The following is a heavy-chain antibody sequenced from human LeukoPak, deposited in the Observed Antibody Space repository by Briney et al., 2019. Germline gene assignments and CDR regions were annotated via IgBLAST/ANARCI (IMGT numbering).Heavy chain of an antibody. CDR1: KFTFSTFS. Sequence: PGGSLRLSCAASKFTFSTFSMSWVRQAPGKGLEWVSSISGSGGYTYYADSVKGRFTISRDNSKNTLYLQMNSLRAEDTAVYYCAKESRGYDRAFDIWGQGTMVTVSS. CDR2: ISGSGGYT. V-gene: IGHV3-23*01. D-gene: IGHD3-22*01. J-gene: IGHJ3*02. CDR3: AKESRGYDRAFDI.